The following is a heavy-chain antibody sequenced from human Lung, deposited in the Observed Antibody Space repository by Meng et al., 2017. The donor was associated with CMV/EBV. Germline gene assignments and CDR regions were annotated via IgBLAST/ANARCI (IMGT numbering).Heavy chain of an antibody. CDR2: ISAYNGNT. J-gene: IGHJ4*02. D-gene: IGHD2-2*01. V-gene: IGHV1-18*01. Sequence: SXXVSXKASGYTFTSYGISWVRQAPGQGLEWMGWISAYNGNTNYAQKLQGRVTRTTDTSTSTAYMELRSLKYDDTAVYYCAWNRYCSSTSCYFDYWGQGTLVTVSS. CDR3: AWNRYCSSTSCYFDY. CDR1: GYTFTSYG.